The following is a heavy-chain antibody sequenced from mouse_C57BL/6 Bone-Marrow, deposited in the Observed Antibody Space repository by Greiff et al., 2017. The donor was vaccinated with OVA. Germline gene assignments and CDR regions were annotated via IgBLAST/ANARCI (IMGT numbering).Heavy chain of an antibody. CDR2: INPYNGGT. CDR1: GYTFTDYY. J-gene: IGHJ3*01. V-gene: IGHV1-19*01. D-gene: IGHD2-14*01. CDR3: ARGGYPAWFAY. Sequence: VHVKQSGPVLVKPGASVKMSCKASGYTFTDYYMNWVKQSHGKSLEWIGVINPYNGGTSYNQKFKGKATLTVDKSSSTAYMELNSLTSEDSAVYYCARGGYPAWFAYWGQGTLVTVSA.